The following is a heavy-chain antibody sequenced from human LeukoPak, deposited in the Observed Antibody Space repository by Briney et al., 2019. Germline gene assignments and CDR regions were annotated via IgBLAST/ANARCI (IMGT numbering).Heavy chain of an antibody. CDR1: GGTFSSYT. CDR3: ARAEIKRAFDI. J-gene: IGHJ3*02. D-gene: IGHD3-16*01. V-gene: IGHV1-69*02. CDR2: IIPILGIA. Sequence: SVKVSCKASGGTFSSYTISWVRQAPGQGLEWMGRIIPILGIANYAQKFQGRVTITADKSTSTAYMGLSSLRSEDTAVYYCARAEIKRAFDIWGQGTMVTVSS.